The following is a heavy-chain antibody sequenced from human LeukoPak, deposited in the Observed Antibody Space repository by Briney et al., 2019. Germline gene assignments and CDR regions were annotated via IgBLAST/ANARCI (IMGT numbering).Heavy chain of an antibody. V-gene: IGHV3-23*01. CDR3: AKEVYGSGPYYLDY. Sequence: GGSLRLSCAASGFTFSSYAMSWVRQAPGKGLQWVSAISRGGDSPYYADSVKGRFTISRDNSRNTLYLQMNSLKAEDTAIYYCAKEVYGSGPYYLDYWGQGTLVTVSS. CDR2: ISRGGDSP. D-gene: IGHD3-10*01. J-gene: IGHJ4*02. CDR1: GFTFSSYA.